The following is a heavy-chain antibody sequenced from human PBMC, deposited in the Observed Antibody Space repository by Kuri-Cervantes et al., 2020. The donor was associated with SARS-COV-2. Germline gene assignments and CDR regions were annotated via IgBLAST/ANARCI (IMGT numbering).Heavy chain of an antibody. CDR3: ASSGSPYYYYGMDV. CDR2: IYSGGST. J-gene: IGHJ6*02. V-gene: IGHV3-66*01. CDR1: GFTVSSNY. Sequence: GESLKISCAASGFTVSSNYMSRVRQAPGKGLEWVSVIYSGGSTYYADSVKGRFTISRDNSKNTLYLQMNSLRAEDTAVYYCASSGSPYYYYGMDVWGQGTTVTVSS. D-gene: IGHD1-26*01.